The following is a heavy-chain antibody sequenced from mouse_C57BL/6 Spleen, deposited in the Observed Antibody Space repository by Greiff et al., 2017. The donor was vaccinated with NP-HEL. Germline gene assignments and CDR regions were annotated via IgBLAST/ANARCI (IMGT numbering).Heavy chain of an antibody. CDR2: INSDGGST. D-gene: IGHD1-1*01. V-gene: IGHV5-2*01. CDR3: ARAYGCGNEFAY. CDR1: EYTFPSYD. J-gene: IGHJ3*01. Sequence: EVKLVESGGGLVQPGESLKLSCEASEYTFPSYDMSWVRQTPEKRLELVAAINSDGGSTYYPDTMKRRFIISRDNTKKPLYLQMSSLRSEDTALYYCARAYGCGNEFAYWGQGTLVTVSA.